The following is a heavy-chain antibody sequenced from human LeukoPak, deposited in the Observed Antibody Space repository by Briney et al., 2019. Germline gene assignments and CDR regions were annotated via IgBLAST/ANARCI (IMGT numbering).Heavy chain of an antibody. CDR2: IYYNGVT. CDR1: GGSITNYY. D-gene: IGHD3-16*01. Sequence: SETLSLTCTVSGGSITNYYWSWTRHPPGKGLEWIGYIYYNGVTTYNPPLKSPLTISVDTSKTQFSLKLSSVTAADTAIYFCARWRGTLDLGGKNFDSWGQGTLVTVSS. CDR3: ARWRGTLDLGGKNFDS. J-gene: IGHJ4*02. V-gene: IGHV4-59*01.